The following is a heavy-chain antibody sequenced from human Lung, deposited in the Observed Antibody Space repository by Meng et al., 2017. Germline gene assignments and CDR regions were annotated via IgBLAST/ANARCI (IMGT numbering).Heavy chain of an antibody. CDR2: INSDGSSI. Sequence: VQLVESGGGLVQPGGSLRLSWAVSGFTFSGYWMHWVRQAPGKGLVWVSRINSDGSSITYADSVKGRFTTSRDNVKNTLYLQMNSLRVEDTAVYYCARDGGSGSYGAFDIWGPGTMVTVSS. CDR3: ARDGGSGSYGAFDI. D-gene: IGHD1-26*01. J-gene: IGHJ3*02. CDR1: GFTFSGYW. V-gene: IGHV3-74*03.